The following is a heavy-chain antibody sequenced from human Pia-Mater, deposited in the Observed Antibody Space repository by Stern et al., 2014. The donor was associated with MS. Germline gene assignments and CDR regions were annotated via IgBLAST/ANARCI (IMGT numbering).Heavy chain of an antibody. J-gene: IGHJ4*02. D-gene: IGHD4-17*01. Sequence: QLQLQESGPGLVKPSETLSLTCTVSGDSINSGDFHWSWVRQSPGKGLECIGYIYYSGRNYNNPSLKSRVTMSIDTSTNQFSLNLTSVTAADTALYFCARMKTGLRENRGFDFWGQGTQVTVSS. V-gene: IGHV4-30-4*01. CDR2: IYYSGRN. CDR1: GDSINSGDFH. CDR3: ARMKTGLRENRGFDF.